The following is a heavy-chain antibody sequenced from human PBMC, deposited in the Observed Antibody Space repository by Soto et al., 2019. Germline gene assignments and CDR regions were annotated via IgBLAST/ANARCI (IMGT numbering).Heavy chain of an antibody. Sequence: PSETLSLTCTVSCGSVNSDYYYWTWIRQPPGKGLEWIGYIYNSGRTNYNPSLKSRVSISMDTSRNQFSLKLTSVTAADTAVFYCAREYSNSPEAFDIWGQGSLVTVSS. CDR1: CGSVNSDYYY. CDR3: AREYSNSPEAFDI. D-gene: IGHD1-26*01. V-gene: IGHV4-61*01. J-gene: IGHJ4*02. CDR2: IYNSGRT.